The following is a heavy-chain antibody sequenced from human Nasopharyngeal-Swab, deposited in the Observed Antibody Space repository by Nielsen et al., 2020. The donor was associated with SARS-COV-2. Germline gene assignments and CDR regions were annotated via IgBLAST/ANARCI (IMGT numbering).Heavy chain of an antibody. Sequence: VRQAPGKGLEWVANIKQDGSEKYYVDSVKGRFTISRDNAKNSLYLQMNSLRAEDTAVYYCARDSTYYYYVMDVWGQGTTVTVSS. V-gene: IGHV3-7*03. CDR3: ARDSTYYYYVMDV. CDR2: IKQDGSEK. J-gene: IGHJ6*02.